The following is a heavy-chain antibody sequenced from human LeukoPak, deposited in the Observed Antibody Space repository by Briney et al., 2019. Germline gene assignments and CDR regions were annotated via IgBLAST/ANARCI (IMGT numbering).Heavy chain of an antibody. Sequence: GGSLRLSCAASGFTFSSYAMSWVRQAPGKGLEWVSAISGSGGSTYYADSVKGRFTISRDNSKNTLYLQMNSLRAEDTAVYYCAKARSYYGSAPTFDYWGQGTLVTVSS. CDR1: GFTFSSYA. CDR2: ISGSGGST. D-gene: IGHD3-10*01. CDR3: AKARSYYGSAPTFDY. J-gene: IGHJ4*02. V-gene: IGHV3-23*01.